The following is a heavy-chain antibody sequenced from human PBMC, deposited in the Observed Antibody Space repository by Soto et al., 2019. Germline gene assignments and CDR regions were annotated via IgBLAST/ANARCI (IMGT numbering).Heavy chain of an antibody. CDR1: GFTFSSYS. V-gene: IGHV3-21*01. D-gene: IGHD3-9*01. CDR2: ISSSSSYI. CDR3: ASNILTGSGY. J-gene: IGHJ4*02. Sequence: VGSLRLSCAASGFTFSSYSMNWVHQAPGKGLEWVSSISSSSSYIYYADSVKGRFTISRDNAKNSLYLQMNSLRAEDTAVYYCASNILTGSGYWGQGTLVTVSS.